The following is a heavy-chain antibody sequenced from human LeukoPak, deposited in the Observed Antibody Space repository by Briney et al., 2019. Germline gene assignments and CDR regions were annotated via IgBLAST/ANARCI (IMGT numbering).Heavy chain of an antibody. D-gene: IGHD6-19*01. CDR3: ARDDLPLAVAGKGSLDY. Sequence: PSQTLSLTCTVSGGSISSGGYSWSWIRQPPGKGLEWIGYIYHSGSTYYNPSLKSRVTISVDRSKNQFSLKLSSVTAADTAVYYCARDDLPLAVAGKGSLDYWGQGTLVTVSS. V-gene: IGHV4-30-2*01. CDR2: IYHSGST. CDR1: GGSISSGGYS. J-gene: IGHJ4*02.